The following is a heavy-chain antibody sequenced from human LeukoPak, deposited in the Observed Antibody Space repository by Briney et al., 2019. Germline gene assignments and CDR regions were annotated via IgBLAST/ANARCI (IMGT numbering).Heavy chain of an antibody. CDR3: ARAGQHGNTAGRGYYFDY. J-gene: IGHJ4*02. D-gene: IGHD1-14*01. Sequence: GGSLRLSCAASGFTSGDYAMLWVRQAPGKGLEWVALIWYDGSNKYYADSVKGRFTISRDNSKNALFLEINSLRADDTAVYYCARAGQHGNTAGRGYYFDYWGQGTVVTVSA. CDR1: GFTSGDYA. CDR2: IWYDGSNK. V-gene: IGHV3-33*01.